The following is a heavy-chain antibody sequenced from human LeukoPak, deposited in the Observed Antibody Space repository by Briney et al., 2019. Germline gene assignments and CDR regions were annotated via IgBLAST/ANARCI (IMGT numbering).Heavy chain of an antibody. CDR3: AKDIQLST. CDR2: IGASGEST. CDR1: GFTFSVAA. D-gene: IGHD5-24*01. V-gene: IGHV3-23*01. Sequence: GGSLRLSCAASGFTFSVAAMTWVRQAPGKGLEWVSLIGASGESTYYADSVKGRFTTSRDNSKNTLSLQMNSLRVEDTAMYFCAKDIQLSTWGLGTMVTVSS. J-gene: IGHJ3*01.